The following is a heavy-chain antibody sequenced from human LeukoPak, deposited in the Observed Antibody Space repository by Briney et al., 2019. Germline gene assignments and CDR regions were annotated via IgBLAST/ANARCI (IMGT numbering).Heavy chain of an antibody. V-gene: IGHV3-30*03. D-gene: IGHD6-13*01. CDR2: ILYDGSNK. CDR1: GFIFSNYG. J-gene: IGHJ4*02. Sequence: PGRSLRLSCAASGFIFSNYGMHLVRQAPGKGLEWVALILYDGSNKDYVDSVKGRFTISRDNSKNTLYLQMNSLRPEDTAIYYCARGVAAAGTWSFDYWGQGSLVTVSS. CDR3: ARGVAAAGTWSFDY.